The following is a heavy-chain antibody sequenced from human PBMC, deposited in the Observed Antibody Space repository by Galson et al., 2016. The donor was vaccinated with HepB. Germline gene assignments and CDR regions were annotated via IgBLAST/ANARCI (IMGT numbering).Heavy chain of an antibody. J-gene: IGHJ3*01. V-gene: IGHV6-1*01. CDR2: TYYRSKWYN. Sequence: CAISGDSVSSNSAAWNWIRQSPSRGLEWLGRTYYRSKWYNDYAASLKSRIIIDPDTSKNLLSLQLNSMTPEDTGVYYCVRDSGLVGATRGGAFDVWGQGTMVTVSS. D-gene: IGHD1-26*01. CDR1: GDSVSSNSAA. CDR3: VRDSGLVGATRGGAFDV.